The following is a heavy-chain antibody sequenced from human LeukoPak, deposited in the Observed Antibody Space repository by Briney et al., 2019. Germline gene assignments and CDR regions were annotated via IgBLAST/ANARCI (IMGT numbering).Heavy chain of an antibody. CDR3: ARDPGFLDRFDY. V-gene: IGHV3-30-3*01. J-gene: IGHJ4*02. Sequence: GGSLSLSCAASGFTFSSYAMHWVRQAPGKGLEWVAVISYDGSNKYYADSVKGRFTISRDNSKNTLYLQMNSLRAEDTAVYYCARDPGFLDRFDYWGQGTLVTVSS. CDR1: GFTFSSYA. CDR2: ISYDGSNK. D-gene: IGHD3/OR15-3a*01.